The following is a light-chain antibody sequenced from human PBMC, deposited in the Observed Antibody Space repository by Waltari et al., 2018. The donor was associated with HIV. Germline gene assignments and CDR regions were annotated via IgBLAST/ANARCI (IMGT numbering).Light chain of an antibody. CDR2: HPS. CDR3: QQSYSSPLT. CDR1: QTLSRS. Sequence: DIQLTQSPSSLSASVADRLTIVCRASQTLSRSLNWYHQQAGKAPTLLIFHPSTLQPGVAWRLSGSGSGPEFTLTISNLQPEDFATYYCQQSYSSPLTFGPGTKVDVK. V-gene: IGKV1-39*01. J-gene: IGKJ3*01.